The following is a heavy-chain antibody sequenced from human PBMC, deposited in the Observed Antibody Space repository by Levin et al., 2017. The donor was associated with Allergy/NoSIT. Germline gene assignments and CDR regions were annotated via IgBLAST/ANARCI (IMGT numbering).Heavy chain of an antibody. Sequence: GGSLRLSCAASGFTFSSYAMHWVRQAPGKGLEWVAVISYDGSNKYYADSVKGRFTISRDDSKNTLYLQMDSLRPEDTGVYYCARKGISRTYGGCFDTWAQGTLVTVSS. CDR3: ARKGISRTYGGCFDT. V-gene: IGHV3-30-3*01. D-gene: IGHD2-2*01. CDR2: ISYDGSNK. J-gene: IGHJ4*02. CDR1: GFTFSSYA.